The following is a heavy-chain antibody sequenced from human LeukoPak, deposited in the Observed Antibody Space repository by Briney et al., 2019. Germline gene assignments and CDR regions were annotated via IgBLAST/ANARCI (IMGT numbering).Heavy chain of an antibody. CDR3: ARGSVTMVRGVIMRGNWFDP. CDR1: GDTFTSHD. D-gene: IGHD3-10*01. CDR2: MNPHSGNT. Sequence: GASVKVSCKASGDTFTSHDFTWVRQATGQGLEWMGWMNPHSGNTGYAQKFLGRVTMTRNTSISTAYMELSSLRTEDTAVYFCARGSVTMVRGVIMRGNWFDPWGQGTLVTVSS. V-gene: IGHV1-8*01. J-gene: IGHJ5*02.